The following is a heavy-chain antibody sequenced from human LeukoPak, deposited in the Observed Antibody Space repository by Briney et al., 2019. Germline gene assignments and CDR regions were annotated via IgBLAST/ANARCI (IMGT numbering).Heavy chain of an antibody. CDR2: ISSSSSYI. D-gene: IGHD6-19*01. CDR1: GFTFSSYS. CDR3: VRDLAVAPSGFDY. J-gene: IGHJ4*02. V-gene: IGHV3-21*01. Sequence: GGSLRLSCAASGFTFSSYSMNWVRQAPGKGLEWVSSISSSSSYIYYADSVKGRFTISRDIANNSLYLQMNSLRAEDTAVYYCVRDLAVAPSGFDYWGQGTLVTVSS.